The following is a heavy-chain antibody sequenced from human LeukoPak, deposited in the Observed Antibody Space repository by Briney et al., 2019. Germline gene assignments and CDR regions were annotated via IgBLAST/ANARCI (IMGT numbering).Heavy chain of an antibody. CDR3: ARDSSYALDI. Sequence: GGSLRLSCGASGFTFSSYNMNWVRQAPGKGLEWVSYISSRSGILYYADSVKGRFTISRDNAKNALYLQMNSLRDEDTAVYYCARDSSYALDIWGQGTMVTVSS. D-gene: IGHD3-10*01. V-gene: IGHV3-48*02. J-gene: IGHJ3*02. CDR1: GFTFSSYN. CDR2: ISSRSGIL.